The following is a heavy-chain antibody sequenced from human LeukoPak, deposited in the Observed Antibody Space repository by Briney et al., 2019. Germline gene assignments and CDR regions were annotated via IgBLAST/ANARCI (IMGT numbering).Heavy chain of an antibody. D-gene: IGHD5-24*01. Sequence: GGSLRLSCAASGFTLSHYGMQWVRQAPGKGLEWLAVISYDGSKKYYAESVKGRFTNSRDNYKNTLYLQMNNLRAEDTAVYFCAKDRRDGNNHKDYWGQGALVTV. CDR3: AKDRRDGNNHKDY. CDR1: GFTLSHYG. CDR2: ISYDGSKK. V-gene: IGHV3-30*18. J-gene: IGHJ4*02.